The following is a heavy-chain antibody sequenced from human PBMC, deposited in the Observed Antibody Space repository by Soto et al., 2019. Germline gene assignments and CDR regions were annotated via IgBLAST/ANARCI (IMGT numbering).Heavy chain of an antibody. CDR2: IYYGGST. Sequence: QVQLQESGPGLVKPSQTLSLTCTVSGGSINSGGYYWGWISQHPGKGLEWIGYIYYGGSTDYNPSLKSRVTRSVDTSKNQFSLKLSSVTAADTAVYYCARVCGASCHNAMDVWGKGTTFTVSS. CDR1: GGSINSGGYY. J-gene: IGHJ6*04. D-gene: IGHD2-21*01. CDR3: ARVCGASCHNAMDV. V-gene: IGHV4-31*03.